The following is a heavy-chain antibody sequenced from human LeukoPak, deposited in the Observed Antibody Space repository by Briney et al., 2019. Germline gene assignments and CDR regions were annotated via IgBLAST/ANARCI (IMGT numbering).Heavy chain of an antibody. Sequence: SETLSLTCTVSGGSISSYYWSWIRQPPGKGLEWIGYIYYSGSTNYNPSLKSRVTISVDTSKNQFSLKLSSVTAADTAVYYCARDRDPRKGYSYGIRYFDLWGRGTLVTVSS. CDR1: GGSISSYY. CDR3: ARDRDPRKGYSYGIRYFDL. V-gene: IGHV4-59*01. CDR2: IYYSGST. D-gene: IGHD5-18*01. J-gene: IGHJ2*01.